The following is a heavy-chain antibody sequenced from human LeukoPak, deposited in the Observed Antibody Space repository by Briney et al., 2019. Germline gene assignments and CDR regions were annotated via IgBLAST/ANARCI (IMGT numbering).Heavy chain of an antibody. Sequence: SETLSLTCTVSGGPISSGGYYWSWIRQHPGKGLEWIGYIYYSGSTYYNPSLKSRVTISVDTSKNQFSLKLSSVTAADTAVYYCARNSVTTADYWGQGTLVTVSS. V-gene: IGHV4-31*03. J-gene: IGHJ4*02. CDR2: IYYSGST. CDR3: ARNSVTTADY. D-gene: IGHD2/OR15-2a*01. CDR1: GGPISSGGYY.